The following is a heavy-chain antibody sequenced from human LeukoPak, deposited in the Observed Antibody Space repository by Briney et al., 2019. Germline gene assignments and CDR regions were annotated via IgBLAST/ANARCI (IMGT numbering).Heavy chain of an antibody. Sequence: PSQTLSLTCTLSGGSISSGDYYWSWIRQPPGKGLEWIGYIYYSGSTYYNPSLKSRVTISVDTSKNQFSLKLSSVTAADTAVYYCARKSRVTPWYFDLWGRGTLVTVSS. V-gene: IGHV4-30-4*01. J-gene: IGHJ2*01. CDR3: ARKSRVTPWYFDL. CDR1: GGSISSGDYY. D-gene: IGHD4-23*01. CDR2: IYYSGST.